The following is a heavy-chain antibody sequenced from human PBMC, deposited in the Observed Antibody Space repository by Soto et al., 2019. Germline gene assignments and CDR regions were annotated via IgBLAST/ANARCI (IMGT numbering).Heavy chain of an antibody. CDR2: IYYSGKT. CDR1: GASIYNTSYY. Sequence: KLQESGPRLVKPSETLSLTCTVSGASIYNTSYYWGWIRQSPGKGLEWIGNIYYSGKTYYSPSLKSRVSISVDASRNQFSLRLSSVTAADTAVYYCGRPWGIGLTPPGPWGQGVLVTVSS. CDR3: GRPWGIGLTPPGP. J-gene: IGHJ5*02. V-gene: IGHV4-39*01. D-gene: IGHD6-13*01.